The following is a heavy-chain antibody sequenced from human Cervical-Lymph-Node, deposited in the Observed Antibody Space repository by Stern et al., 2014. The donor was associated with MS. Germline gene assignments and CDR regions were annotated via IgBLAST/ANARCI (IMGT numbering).Heavy chain of an antibody. D-gene: IGHD3-22*01. V-gene: IGHV3-33*05. J-gene: IGHJ4*02. CDR1: GFTFSTYA. CDR3: ARDRVVINPAYYFDY. Sequence: VQLVESGGGVAQPGRSLRLSCTASGFTFSTYAMHWVRQAPGQGLEWVAIMSNEGSDEYYADSVKGRFTISRDNSKNTLYLQMDSLRAEDTAVYYCARDRVVINPAYYFDYWGQGTLVTVSS. CDR2: MSNEGSDE.